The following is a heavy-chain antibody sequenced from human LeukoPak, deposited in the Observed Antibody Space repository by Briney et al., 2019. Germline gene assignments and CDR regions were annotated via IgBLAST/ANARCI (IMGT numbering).Heavy chain of an antibody. CDR1: GFTFSRNS. J-gene: IGHJ5*02. CDR3: ARYYYGSGTSFDP. Sequence: PGGSLRLSCAASGFTFSRNSMNWVRQAPGKGLEWVSSISTSSSYIYYADSVKGRFTISRDNAKNSLYLQMSSLRAEDTAVFYCARYYYGSGTSFDPWGQGTLVTVSS. CDR2: ISTSSSYI. D-gene: IGHD3-10*01. V-gene: IGHV3-21*06.